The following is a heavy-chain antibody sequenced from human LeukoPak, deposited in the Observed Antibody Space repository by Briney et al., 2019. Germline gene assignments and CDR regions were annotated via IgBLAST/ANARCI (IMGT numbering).Heavy chain of an antibody. D-gene: IGHD3-10*01. CDR1: GASITSGSYF. CDR3: ARHHYSGSGSHGPHNWFDP. Sequence: SETLSLTCTVSGASITSGSYFWGCIRQPPGKGLEWIGSISYTGSTYYSPSLKSRVTISVDASKNQFSLRLSSVTAADTAVYYCARHHYSGSGSHGPHNWFDPWGQGTLVTVSS. J-gene: IGHJ5*02. CDR2: ISYTGST. V-gene: IGHV4-39*01.